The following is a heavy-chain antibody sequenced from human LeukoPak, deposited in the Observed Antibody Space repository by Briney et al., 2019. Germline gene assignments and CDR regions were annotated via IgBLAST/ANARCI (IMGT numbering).Heavy chain of an antibody. CDR1: GFTFSSYW. CDR3: TKDPLDY. J-gene: IGHJ4*02. CDR2: ISGGAGGA. V-gene: IGHV3-23*01. Sequence: GGSLRLSCAASGFTFSSYWMSWVRQAPGKGLEWVSGISGGAGGAFYSDSVRGRFTISRDSPKNTLYLQMNSLRVEDTAVYYCTKDPLDYWGQGTLVTVSS.